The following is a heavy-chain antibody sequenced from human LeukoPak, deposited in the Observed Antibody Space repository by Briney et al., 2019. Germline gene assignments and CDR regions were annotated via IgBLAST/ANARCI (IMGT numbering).Heavy chain of an antibody. CDR1: GFTVSSSF. J-gene: IGHJ4*01. CDR3: VRDLAESVGFALNY. V-gene: IGHV3-53*01. D-gene: IGHD3-10*01. CDR2: IYSGGST. Sequence: GGSLRLSCAASGFTVSSSFMSWVRQPPGKGLEWVSVIYSGGSTYYADSVKGRFTISRDNSKNTLYLQMNSLRAEDTAVYYCVRDLAESVGFALNYWGHGVLVTVSS.